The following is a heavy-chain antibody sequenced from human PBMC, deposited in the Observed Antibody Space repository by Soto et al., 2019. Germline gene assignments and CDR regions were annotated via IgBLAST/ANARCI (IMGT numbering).Heavy chain of an antibody. CDR3: ARVHQMADYYFYGMDV. Sequence: SETLSLTCTVSGGSFSSYSWSWIRQPPGKGLEWIGYIYYSGSTYYNPSLKSRVTISGDTSQNQFSLKLTSVSAADTAVYYCARVHQMADYYFYGMDVWGQGTTVTVSS. V-gene: IGHV4-59*12. CDR2: IYYSGST. CDR1: GGSFSSYS. D-gene: IGHD2-8*01. J-gene: IGHJ6*02.